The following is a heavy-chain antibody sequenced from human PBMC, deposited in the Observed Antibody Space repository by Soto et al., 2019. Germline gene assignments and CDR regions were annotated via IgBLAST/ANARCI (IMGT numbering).Heavy chain of an antibody. CDR1: GYSFAGYW. J-gene: IGHJ5*02. Sequence: GESLKISCKGSGYSFAGYWITWVRQKPGKGLEWMGRIDPSDSQTYYSPSFRGHVTISATKSITTVFLQWSSLRASDTAMYYCARQIYVSDTCPNFQYLFASSGQGSPVPGS. D-gene: IGHD5-12*01. V-gene: IGHV5-10-1*01. CDR3: ARQIYVSDTCPNFQYLFAS. CDR2: IDPSDSQT.